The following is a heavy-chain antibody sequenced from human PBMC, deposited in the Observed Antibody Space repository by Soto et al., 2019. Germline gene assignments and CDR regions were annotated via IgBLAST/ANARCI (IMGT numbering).Heavy chain of an antibody. CDR3: ARSPRSSPYFDY. V-gene: IGHV5-51*01. D-gene: IGHD6-13*01. Sequence: GESLKISCQCSGYTFSNFWIAWVRQLPGKGLEYMGIIYPGDSETRYSPSFHGKVTISADRSIGTAYLQWSSLEASDSAFFFCARSPRSSPYFDYWGQGALVTVSS. J-gene: IGHJ4*02. CDR1: GYTFSNFW. CDR2: IYPGDSET.